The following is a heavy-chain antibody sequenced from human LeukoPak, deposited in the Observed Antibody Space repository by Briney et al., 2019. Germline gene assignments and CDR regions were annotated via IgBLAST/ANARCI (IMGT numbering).Heavy chain of an antibody. CDR2: IFYSGSR. J-gene: IGHJ4*02. D-gene: IGHD6-13*01. Sequence: SQTLSLTCTVSGGSLSSGGYYWSWIRQHPGKGLEWIGYIFYSGSRYYNPSLKSRVTISVDTSENQFSLKVNSVAAADTAIYYCARTAAGKDFDFWGQGTLVIVPS. CDR3: ARTAAGKDFDF. V-gene: IGHV4-31*03. CDR1: GGSLSSGGYY.